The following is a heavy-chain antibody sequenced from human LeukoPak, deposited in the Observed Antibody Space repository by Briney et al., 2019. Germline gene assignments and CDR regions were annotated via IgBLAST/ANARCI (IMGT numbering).Heavy chain of an antibody. J-gene: IGHJ3*02. CDR1: GFTFSSYA. V-gene: IGHV3-30-3*01. Sequence: PGGSLRLSCAASGFTFSSYAMHWVRQAPGKGLEWVAVISYDGSNKYYADSVKGRFTISRDNSKNTLYLQMNSLRAEDTAVYYCARDRGLDAFDIWGQGTMVTVSS. CDR3: ARDRGLDAFDI. CDR2: ISYDGSNK. D-gene: IGHD1-26*01.